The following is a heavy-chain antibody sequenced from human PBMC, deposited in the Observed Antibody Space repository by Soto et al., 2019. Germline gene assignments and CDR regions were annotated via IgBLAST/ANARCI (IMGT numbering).Heavy chain of an antibody. CDR2: ITGSGTYT. CDR1: GFTFSTYS. D-gene: IGHD3-3*01. V-gene: IGHV3-21*01. CDR3: AKGPSYDFWSGYSGSGWFDP. Sequence: EVQLVEPGGGLVKPGGSLRLSCAASGFTFSTYSMNCVRQAPGKWLEWVSSITGSGTYTYYADSVTGRFTISRDIAKNSLYLQMNGLRAEDTAVYNCAKGPSYDFWSGYSGSGWFDPLCQGTMFTVSS. J-gene: IGHJ5*02.